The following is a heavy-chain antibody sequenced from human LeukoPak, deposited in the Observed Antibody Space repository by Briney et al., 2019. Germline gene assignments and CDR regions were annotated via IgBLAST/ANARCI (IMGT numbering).Heavy chain of an antibody. Sequence: PGGSLRLSCAASRFTFSSYSMNWVRQAPEKGLEWVSSISSSSSYIYYADSVKGRFTISRDNAKNSLYLQMNSLRAEDTAVYYCARGSSGSYYSALSDYWGQGTLVTVSS. CDR2: ISSSSSYI. V-gene: IGHV3-21*01. J-gene: IGHJ4*02. CDR3: ARGSSGSYYSALSDY. D-gene: IGHD1-26*01. CDR1: RFTFSSYS.